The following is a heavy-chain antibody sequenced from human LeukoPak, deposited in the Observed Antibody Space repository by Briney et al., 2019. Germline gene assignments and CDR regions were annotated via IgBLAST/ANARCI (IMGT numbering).Heavy chain of an antibody. Sequence: SETLSLTCAVYGGSFSGYYWSWIRQPPGKGLEWIGEINHSGSTNYNPSLKSRVTISVDTSKNQFSLKLISVDAADTAVYYCVRGTPRFDSWAQGTMVTVSS. CDR1: GGSFSGYY. V-gene: IGHV4-34*01. CDR3: VRGTPRFDS. J-gene: IGHJ3*01. D-gene: IGHD4-23*01. CDR2: INHSGST.